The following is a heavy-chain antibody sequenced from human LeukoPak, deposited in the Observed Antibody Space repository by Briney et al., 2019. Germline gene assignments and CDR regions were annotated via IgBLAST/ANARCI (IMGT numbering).Heavy chain of an antibody. D-gene: IGHD3-9*01. J-gene: IGHJ4*02. CDR2: ISYDGSNK. CDR1: GFTFSSYG. V-gene: IGHV3-30*18. Sequence: GGSLRLSCAASGFTFSSYGMHWVRQAPGKGLEWVAVISYDGSNKYYADSVKGRFTISRDNSKNTLYLQMNSLRAEDTAVYYCAKDIERLDYFDYWGQGTLVTVSS. CDR3: AKDIERLDYFDY.